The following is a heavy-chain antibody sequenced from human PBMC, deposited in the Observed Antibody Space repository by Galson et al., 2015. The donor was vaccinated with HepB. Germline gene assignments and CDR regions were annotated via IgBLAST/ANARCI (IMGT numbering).Heavy chain of an antibody. Sequence: PALVKPTQTLTLTCSFSGFSLTTSGAGVGWIRQPPGKALEWLALIYWDDDKRYSPSLESRLTITKDTSKNQVVLTMTNMEPVDTATYYCAHSPYSSGWSDRFDYWGQGTLVTVSS. CDR3: AHSPYSSGWSDRFDY. J-gene: IGHJ4*02. CDR1: GFSLTTSGAG. D-gene: IGHD6-13*01. CDR2: IYWDDDK. V-gene: IGHV2-5*02.